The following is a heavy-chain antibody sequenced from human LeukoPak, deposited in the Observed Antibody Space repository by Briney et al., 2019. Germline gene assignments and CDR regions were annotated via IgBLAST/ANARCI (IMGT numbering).Heavy chain of an antibody. CDR3: ARDRGTRFSHKDAFDI. D-gene: IGHD3-16*01. Sequence: KTGGSLRLSCAASGFTFSDYYMSWIRQAPGKGLEWVSYISSSGSTIYYADSVKGRFTISRDNAKNSLYLQMNSLRAEDTAVYYCARDRGTRFSHKDAFDIWGQGTMVTVSS. CDR2: ISSSGSTI. J-gene: IGHJ3*02. V-gene: IGHV3-11*04. CDR1: GFTFSDYY.